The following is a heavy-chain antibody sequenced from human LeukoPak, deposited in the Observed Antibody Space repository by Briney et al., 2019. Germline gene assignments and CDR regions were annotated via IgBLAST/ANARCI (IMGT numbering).Heavy chain of an antibody. CDR1: GFSISSYY. CDR3: AGDQGGYDKGVYYYYGMDV. V-gene: IGHV4-59*01. CDR2: IYYSGST. J-gene: IGHJ6*04. D-gene: IGHD5-12*01. Sequence: PSETLSLTCTVSGFSISSYYRSWIRQPPGKGLEWVGYIYYSGSTTYNPSLKNRVTISAKTTTNQSSLKLSSVTAADMAVYYWAGDQGGYDKGVYYYYGMDVWGKGTTVTVSS.